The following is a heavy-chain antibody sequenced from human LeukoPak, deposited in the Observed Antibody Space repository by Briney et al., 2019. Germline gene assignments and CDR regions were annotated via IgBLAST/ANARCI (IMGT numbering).Heavy chain of an antibody. CDR3: ARAFRPVPPRGFLEWLLNY. V-gene: IGHV1-18*01. CDR1: GYTFTSYG. J-gene: IGHJ4*02. Sequence: GSSVKVSCKASGYTFTSYGISWVRQAPGQGLEWRGWISDYNGNTNYAQKLQGRVTMTTDTSTSTAYMELRSLRSEDTAVYYCARAFRPVPPRGFLEWLLNYWGQGTLVTVSS. D-gene: IGHD3-3*01. CDR2: ISDYNGNT.